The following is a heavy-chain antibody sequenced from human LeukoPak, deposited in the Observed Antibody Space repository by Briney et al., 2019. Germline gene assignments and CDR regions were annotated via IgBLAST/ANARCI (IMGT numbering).Heavy chain of an antibody. J-gene: IGHJ4*01. Sequence: TSETLSLTCTVSGGSISSSSYYWGWIRQPPGKGLEWIGSIYYSGSTYYNPSLKSRVTISADTSKNQLSLRLSSVTAADTAVYYCARARADYYDSSGHYFGYFDLWGRGTLVTVSS. V-gene: IGHV4-39*01. CDR3: ARARADYYDSSGHYFGYFDL. D-gene: IGHD3-22*01. CDR1: GGSISSSSYY. CDR2: IYYSGST.